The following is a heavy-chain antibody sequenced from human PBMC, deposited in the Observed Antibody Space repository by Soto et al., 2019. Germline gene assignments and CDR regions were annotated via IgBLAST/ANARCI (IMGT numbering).Heavy chain of an antibody. J-gene: IGHJ3*02. D-gene: IGHD2-21*01. V-gene: IGHV3-74*01. Sequence: EVQLVESGGGLVQPGGSLRLSCAASGFTFGRHWMHWIRQTQGEGLVSISRVNPEATITDYADSVRGRFTISRDNAKSTLYLEMHSLTAEDTGVYYCARPKGAAYSAFDIWGQGTKVTVSS. CDR3: ARPKGAAYSAFDI. CDR2: VNPEATIT. CDR1: GFTFGRHW.